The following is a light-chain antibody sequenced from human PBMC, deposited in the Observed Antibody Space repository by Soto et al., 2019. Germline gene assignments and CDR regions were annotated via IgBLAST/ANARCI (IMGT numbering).Light chain of an antibody. CDR1: QSVSNTY. Sequence: EIVLTQSPGTLSLSPGERASLSCRASQSVSNTYLAWYQQKPGQAPSLLIYGASTRATGIPDSFSGSGSGTDFTLTISRLEPEDFAVYYCQQYDRSPGLFTFGPGTQVDIK. CDR2: GAS. CDR3: QQYDRSPGLFT. J-gene: IGKJ3*01. V-gene: IGKV3-20*01.